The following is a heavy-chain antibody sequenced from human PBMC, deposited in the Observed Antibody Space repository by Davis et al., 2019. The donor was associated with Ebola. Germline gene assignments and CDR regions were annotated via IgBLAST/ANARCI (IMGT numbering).Heavy chain of an antibody. J-gene: IGHJ4*02. Sequence: GESLKISCAASGFTFSSYTMNWVRQAPGKGLEWVSSISSAGSYIFYADSVKGRFTISRDNADNSLYLQMNSLTAEDTAVYYCVREDGDFPFDYWGQGTLVTVSS. CDR3: VREDGDFPFDY. V-gene: IGHV3-21*01. CDR2: ISSAGSYI. CDR1: GFTFSSYT. D-gene: IGHD4-17*01.